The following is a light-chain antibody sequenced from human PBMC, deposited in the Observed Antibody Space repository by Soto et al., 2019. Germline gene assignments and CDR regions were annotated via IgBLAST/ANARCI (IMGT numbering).Light chain of an antibody. CDR2: DAS. CDR3: QLRNNWSWT. J-gene: IGKJ1*01. V-gene: IGKV3-11*01. CDR1: QSVGSF. Sequence: EIVLTQSPATLSLSPEERATLSCRASQSVGSFLAWYQQKPGQAPRLLIYDASNRATGIPARFSGSGSGTDFTLTISSLEPEDFAVYYCQLRNNWSWTFGQGTKVEI.